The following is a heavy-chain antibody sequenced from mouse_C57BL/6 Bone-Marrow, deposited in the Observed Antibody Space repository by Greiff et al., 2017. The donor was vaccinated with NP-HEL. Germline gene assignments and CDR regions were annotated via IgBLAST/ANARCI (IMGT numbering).Heavy chain of an antibody. D-gene: IGHD1-1*01. Sequence: EVNVVESGGGLVQSGRSLRLSCATSGFTFSDFYMEWVRQAPGKGLEWIAASRNKANDYTTEYSASVKGRFIVSRDTSQSILYRQMKALRAEDTAIYYCARDAYGSLDYWGQGTTLTVSS. CDR1: GFTFSDFY. J-gene: IGHJ2*01. V-gene: IGHV7-1*01. CDR2: SRNKANDYTT. CDR3: ARDAYGSLDY.